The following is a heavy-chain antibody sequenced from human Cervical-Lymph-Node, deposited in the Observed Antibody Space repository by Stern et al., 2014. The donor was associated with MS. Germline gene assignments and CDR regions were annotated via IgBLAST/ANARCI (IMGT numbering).Heavy chain of an antibody. D-gene: IGHD1-1*01. V-gene: IGHV3-53*01. CDR3: ARDTSSPERSDW. CDR1: GFTVRRDY. CDR2: ITNVGST. J-gene: IGHJ4*02. Sequence: VQLVQSGGGVIQPGGSLRLSCTASGFTVRRDYMPWVRQAPGKGLEWVSLITNVGSTFYTDSVKGRFTISRDDSKNTVYLHMTSLRAEDTAMYYCARDTSSPERSDWWGQGTLVTVSS.